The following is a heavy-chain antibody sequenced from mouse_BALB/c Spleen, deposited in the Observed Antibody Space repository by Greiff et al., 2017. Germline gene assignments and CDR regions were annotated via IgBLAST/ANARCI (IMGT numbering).Heavy chain of an antibody. Sequence: LVESGAELVKPGASVKLSCKASGYTFTSYYMYWVKQRPGQGLEWIGEINPSNGGTNFNEKFKSKATLTVDKSSSTAYMQLSSLTSEDSAVYYCTRPYYYGSSYTWFAYWGQGTLVTVSA. J-gene: IGHJ3*01. D-gene: IGHD1-1*01. V-gene: IGHV1S81*02. CDR3: TRPYYYGSSYTWFAY. CDR2: INPSNGGT. CDR1: GYTFTSYY.